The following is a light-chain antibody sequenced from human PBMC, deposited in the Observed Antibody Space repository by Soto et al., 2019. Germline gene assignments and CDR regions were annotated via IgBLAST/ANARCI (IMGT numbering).Light chain of an antibody. V-gene: IGKV1-5*01. J-gene: IGKJ1*01. CDR2: DAS. CDR1: QSISSW. CDR3: QQYNSYSLT. Sequence: EIQMTQSPSTLSAYVGDRVTITCLASQSISSWLAWYQQKPGKAPKLLIYDASSLESGVPSRFSGSGSGTEFTLTISSLQPDDFATYYCQQYNSYSLTFAQGAKADIK.